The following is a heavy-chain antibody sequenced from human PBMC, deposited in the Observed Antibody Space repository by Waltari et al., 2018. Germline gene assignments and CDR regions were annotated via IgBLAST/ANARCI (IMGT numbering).Heavy chain of an antibody. V-gene: IGHV3-23*01. CDR2: ISVSDDT. D-gene: IGHD1-20*01. J-gene: IGHJ4*02. CDR3: AKPFYNWDDPLDS. Sequence: EVQLLESGGDFVQPGGSLRLSCAISGFSVGSDAITWVRQAPGTGLEWVAAISVSDDTYYALSVNGRFTISRDTSRNTVYLHMNSLRAEDTAVYYCAKPFYNWDDPLDSWGQGTLVTVSS. CDR1: GFSVGSDA.